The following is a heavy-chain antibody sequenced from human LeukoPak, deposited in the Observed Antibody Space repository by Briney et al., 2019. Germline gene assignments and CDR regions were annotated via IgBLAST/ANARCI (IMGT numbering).Heavy chain of an antibody. Sequence: ASVKVSCKASGYTFTSYYMHWVRQAPGQGLEWMGIINPSGGTTSYAQEFQGRLTMTRDTSTTTVYMELSSLRSEDTAVYYCARGGSGGTLDYYYYMDVWGKGTTVTVSS. CDR2: INPSGGTT. CDR3: ARGGSGGTLDYYYYMDV. CDR1: GYTFTSYY. D-gene: IGHD6-19*01. J-gene: IGHJ6*03. V-gene: IGHV1-46*01.